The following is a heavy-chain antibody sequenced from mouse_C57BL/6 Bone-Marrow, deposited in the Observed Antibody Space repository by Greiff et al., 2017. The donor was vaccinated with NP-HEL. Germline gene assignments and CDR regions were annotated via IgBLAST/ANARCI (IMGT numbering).Heavy chain of an antibody. CDR1: GYTFTSYG. D-gene: IGHD2-12*01. CDR3: ARSENYSPYYYAMDY. Sequence: QVQLKQSGAELARPGASVKLSCKASGYTFTSYGISWVKQRTGQGLEWIGEIYPRSGNTYYNEKFKGKATLTADKSSSTAYMELRSLTSEDSAVYFCARSENYSPYYYAMDYWGQGTSVTVSS. CDR2: IYPRSGNT. V-gene: IGHV1-81*01. J-gene: IGHJ4*01.